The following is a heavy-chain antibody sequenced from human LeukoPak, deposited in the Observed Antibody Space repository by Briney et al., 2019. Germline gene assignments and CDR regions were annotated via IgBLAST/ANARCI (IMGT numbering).Heavy chain of an antibody. D-gene: IGHD6-19*01. CDR1: GFSVSSNY. CDR3: AREGGPYSSTLRGH. J-gene: IGHJ4*02. CDR2: IYSGGST. V-gene: IGHV3-53*01. Sequence: GGSLRLSCAASGFSVSSNYMSWVRQAPGKGLEWVSVIYSGGSTYYADSVKGRFTISRDNSKNTLYLQMNSLRAEDTAVYYCAREGGPYSSTLRGHWGQGTLVTVSS.